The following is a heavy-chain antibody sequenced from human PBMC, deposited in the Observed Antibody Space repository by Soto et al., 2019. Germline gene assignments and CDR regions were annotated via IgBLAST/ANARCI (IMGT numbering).Heavy chain of an antibody. V-gene: IGHV3-48*02. CDR3: ARVTASGEYASADFQD. CDR2: ISSSGNRI. D-gene: IGHD4-17*01. Sequence: EVQLVESGGGLVQPGGSLRLSCAASGFMFSSYSMNWVRQPPGKGLEWVSYISSSGNRIQYADSAEGRFTISRDNAKRSLYLQMNSLRDVDTAMYYCARVTASGEYASADFQDWGQGTLVAVSS. J-gene: IGHJ1*01. CDR1: GFMFSSYS.